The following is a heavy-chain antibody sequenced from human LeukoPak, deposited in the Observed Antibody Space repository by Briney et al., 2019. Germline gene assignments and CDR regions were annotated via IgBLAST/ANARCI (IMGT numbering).Heavy chain of an antibody. D-gene: IGHD5-24*01. CDR1: GFTFSRYW. J-gene: IGHJ4*02. CDR3: VRSRLATVGGEY. Sequence: PGGSLRLSCAASGFTFSRYWMHWVRQAPGKGLVWVSRISNDGTTTTYADSVNGRFTISRDNAKNTVYLQMNSLGAEDTGVYYCVRSRLATVGGEYWGQGTLVTVSS. CDR2: ISNDGTTT. V-gene: IGHV3-74*01.